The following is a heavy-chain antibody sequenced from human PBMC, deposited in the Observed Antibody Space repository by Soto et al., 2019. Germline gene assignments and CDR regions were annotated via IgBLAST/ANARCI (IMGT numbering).Heavy chain of an antibody. D-gene: IGHD2-2*02. CDR2: VSYDGVKK. CDR1: GFTFNGFD. J-gene: IGHJ3*01. V-gene: IGHV3-30-3*01. CDR3: AREGIIYTFDF. Sequence: QVQLVESGGGLVQPGRSLTLSCATSGFTFNGFDMHWVRQAPGKGLEWVAGVSYDGVKKRYADSVRGRFTISRDTSKNTLFLQLNSLKAEDTALYSCAREGIIYTFDFWGQGTMVIVSS.